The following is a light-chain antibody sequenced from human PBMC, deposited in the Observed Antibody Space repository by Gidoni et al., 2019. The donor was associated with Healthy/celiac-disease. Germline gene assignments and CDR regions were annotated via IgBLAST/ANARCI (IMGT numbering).Light chain of an antibody. CDR2: WAS. CDR3: QQYYSTPRT. CDR1: QSVLYSSNNKNY. J-gene: IGKJ1*01. Sequence: DLVMTQSPDSLAVSLGERATINCKSSQSVLYSSNNKNYLAWYQQKPGQPPKLLIYWASTWESGVPDRFSGSGSGTDFTLTISSLQAEDVAVYYCQQYYSTPRTFGQGTKVEIK. V-gene: IGKV4-1*01.